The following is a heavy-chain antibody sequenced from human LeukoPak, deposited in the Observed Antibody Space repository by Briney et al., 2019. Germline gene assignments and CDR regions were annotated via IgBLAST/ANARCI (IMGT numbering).Heavy chain of an antibody. CDR1: GFTFSNAW. CDR2: IKRKSDGGTT. J-gene: IGHJ4*02. D-gene: IGHD2-2*01. Sequence: GGSLRLSCAASGFTFSNAWMSWVRQAPGKGLEWVGGIKRKSDGGTTDLAAPVKGRFTISRDDSKNTLYLQMNSLKAEDTAVYYCTTDRVVAAVGDFDYWGQGTLVTVSS. CDR3: TTDRVVAAVGDFDY. V-gene: IGHV3-15*01.